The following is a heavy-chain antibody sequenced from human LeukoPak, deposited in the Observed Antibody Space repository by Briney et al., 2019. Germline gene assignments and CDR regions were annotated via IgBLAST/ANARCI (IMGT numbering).Heavy chain of an antibody. Sequence: GASVKVSCKASGYTFTSYDINWVRQATGQGLEWMGWMNPNSGNTGYAQKFQGRVTMTRNTSISTAYMELSNLRSEDTAVYYCARSKGELPLFDYWGQGTLVTVSS. CDR3: ARSKGELPLFDY. CDR1: GYTFTSYD. V-gene: IGHV1-8*01. D-gene: IGHD1-26*01. J-gene: IGHJ4*02. CDR2: MNPNSGNT.